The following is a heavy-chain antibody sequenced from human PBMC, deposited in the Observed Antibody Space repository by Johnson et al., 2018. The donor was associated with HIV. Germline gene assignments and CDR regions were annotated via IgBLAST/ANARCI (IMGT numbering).Heavy chain of an antibody. CDR1: GFTFSDHY. Sequence: QMMLVESGGGLVKPGGSLKLSCAVTGFTFSDHYMSWIRQTPGKGLEWVSGINWNGGSTGYADSVKGRFTISRDNAKNSLYLQMNSLRAEDTAVYYCASLVGSSSGEAFDIWGQGTMVTVSS. D-gene: IGHD6-6*01. V-gene: IGHV3-11*01. CDR3: ASLVGSSSGEAFDI. CDR2: INWNGGST. J-gene: IGHJ3*02.